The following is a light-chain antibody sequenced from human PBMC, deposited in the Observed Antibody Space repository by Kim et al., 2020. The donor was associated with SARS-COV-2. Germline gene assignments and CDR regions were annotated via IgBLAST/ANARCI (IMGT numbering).Light chain of an antibody. CDR1: SSDVGSYNR. CDR3: SSYTSSSTLI. J-gene: IGLJ2*01. Sequence: GQSVTTACTGTSSDVGSYNRVSWYQQPPGTAPKLIIYEVSDRPSGVPHRFSGSKSGNTASLTISWLQTEDEADYYCSSYTSSSTLIFGGGTQLTVL. CDR2: EVS. V-gene: IGLV2-18*02.